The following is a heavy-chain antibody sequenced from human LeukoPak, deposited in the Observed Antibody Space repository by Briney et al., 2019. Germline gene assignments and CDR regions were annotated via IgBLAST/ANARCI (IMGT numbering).Heavy chain of an antibody. CDR2: IHNDGSST. J-gene: IGHJ6*03. V-gene: IGHV3-74*01. D-gene: IGHD4-11*01. CDR3: ARGRRTDYSPYSYYYMDV. Sequence: GGSLRLSCAASGFTFSSYWMHWVRQAPGKGLVWVSRIHNDGSSTTYEDSVKGRFTTSRYNAKNTLYLQMNSLRAEDTAVYYCARGRRTDYSPYSYYYMDVWGKGTAVTVSS. CDR1: GFTFSSYW.